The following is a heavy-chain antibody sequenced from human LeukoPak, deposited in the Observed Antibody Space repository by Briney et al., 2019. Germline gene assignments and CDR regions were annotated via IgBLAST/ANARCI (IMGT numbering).Heavy chain of an antibody. CDR2: IYISGST. J-gene: IGHJ3*02. D-gene: IGHD3-22*01. Sequence: SQTLSLTCTVSGGSIRSGSYYWSWIRQSAGKGLEWIGHIYISGSTSYNRSLKSRVTISVDTSKNQFSLKLSSVTAADTAVYYCASTYYYDSSGYYGVSQGAFDIWGQGTMVTVSS. V-gene: IGHV4-61*09. CDR1: GGSIRSGSYY. CDR3: ASTYYYDSSGYYGVSQGAFDI.